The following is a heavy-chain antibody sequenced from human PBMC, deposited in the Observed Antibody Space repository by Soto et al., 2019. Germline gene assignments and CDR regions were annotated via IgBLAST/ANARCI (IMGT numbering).Heavy chain of an antibody. V-gene: IGHV1-69*01. D-gene: IGHD3-22*01. J-gene: IGHJ5*02. CDR1: GGTFSSYA. CDR2: IIPIFGTA. Sequence: QVQLVQSGAEVKKPGSTVKVSCKASGGTFSSYAISWVRQAPGQGLEWMGGIIPIFGTANYAQKFQGRVTITADESTSTAYMELSSLRSEDTAVYYCASEYYYDSSGTGRNWFDPWGQGTLVTVSS. CDR3: ASEYYYDSSGTGRNWFDP.